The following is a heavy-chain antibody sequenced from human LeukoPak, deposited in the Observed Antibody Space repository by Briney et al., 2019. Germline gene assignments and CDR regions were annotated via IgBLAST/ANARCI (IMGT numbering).Heavy chain of an antibody. Sequence: GGSLRLSCAASGFTFSSYWMSWVRQAPGKGLVWVSRINTDGSSTNYADSVKGRFTISRDNSKNTLYLQMNSLRAEDTAVYYCAKDRADFWSGYYPRGGSPPPVVDYWGQGTLVTVSS. D-gene: IGHD3-3*01. CDR3: AKDRADFWSGYYPRGGSPPPVVDY. CDR2: INTDGSST. J-gene: IGHJ4*02. V-gene: IGHV3-74*01. CDR1: GFTFSSYW.